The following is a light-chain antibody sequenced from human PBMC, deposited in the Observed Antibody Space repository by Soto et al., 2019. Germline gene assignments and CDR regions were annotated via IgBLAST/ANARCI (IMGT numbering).Light chain of an antibody. CDR3: ISYTSSSTLYV. CDR2: EVS. V-gene: IGLV2-14*01. Sequence: QSVVTQPASVSGSPGQSITISCTGTSSDVGGYNYVSWYQHHPGKAPKLLIFEVSNRPSGVSHRFSGSKSGNTASLTISGLQPEDEADYFCISYTSSSTLYVFGIGTKVTVL. J-gene: IGLJ1*01. CDR1: SSDVGGYNY.